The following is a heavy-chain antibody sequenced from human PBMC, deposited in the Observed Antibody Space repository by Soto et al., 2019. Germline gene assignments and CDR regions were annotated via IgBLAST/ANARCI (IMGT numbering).Heavy chain of an antibody. Sequence: ASVKVSCKTSGYTFTGNYIHWVRQAPGQGLEWMGWLSPQSGGTNYAQKFQGRVTMTRDTSISTAYMELTGLTSEDTAVYFCARSVVMVVVAPVSVLDYWAQGTLVTVSS. CDR3: ARSVVMVVVAPVSVLDY. CDR2: LSPQSGGT. V-gene: IGHV1-2*02. J-gene: IGHJ4*02. D-gene: IGHD2-15*01. CDR1: GYTFTGNY.